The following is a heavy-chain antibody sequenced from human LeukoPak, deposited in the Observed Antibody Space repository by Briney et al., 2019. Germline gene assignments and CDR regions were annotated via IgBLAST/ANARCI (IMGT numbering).Heavy chain of an antibody. CDR1: GYMFTGYY. CDR3: ASPDYYDSSGSQGAFDY. Sequence: ASVKVSCKASGYMFTGYYMHWVRQAPGQGLEWMGWINPNSGGTNYAQKFQGRVTMTRDTSISTVYMELSRLRSDDTAVYYCASPDYYDSSGSQGAFDYWGQGTLVTVSS. V-gene: IGHV1-2*02. CDR2: INPNSGGT. J-gene: IGHJ4*02. D-gene: IGHD3-22*01.